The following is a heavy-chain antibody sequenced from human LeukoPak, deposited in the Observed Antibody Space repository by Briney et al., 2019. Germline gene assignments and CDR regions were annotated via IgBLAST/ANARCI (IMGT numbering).Heavy chain of an antibody. V-gene: IGHV3-15*01. D-gene: IGHD3-10*01. Sequence: GGSLRLSCAASGFTFSNAWMSWVRQAPGKGLEWVGRIKSKTDGGTTDYTAPVKGRFTISRDDSKNTLYLQMNSLRAEDTAVYYCAIEEGAYYGSGTYFDYWGRGTLVTVSS. CDR3: AIEEGAYYGSGTYFDY. CDR1: GFTFSNAW. CDR2: IKSKTDGGTT. J-gene: IGHJ4*02.